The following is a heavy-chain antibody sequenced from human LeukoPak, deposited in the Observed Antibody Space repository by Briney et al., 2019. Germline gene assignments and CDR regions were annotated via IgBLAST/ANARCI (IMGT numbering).Heavy chain of an antibody. D-gene: IGHD3-10*02. CDR3: ARYFRVAYYFDY. Sequence: SETLSLTYPVSGGSISSSSYYWGWLRQPPGKGLEWIGEIYHSGSTNYNPSLKSRVTISVDKSKNQFSLKLSSVTAADTAVYYCARYFRVAYYFDYWGQGTLVTVSS. CDR2: IYHSGST. V-gene: IGHV4-39*07. CDR1: GGSISSSSYY. J-gene: IGHJ4*02.